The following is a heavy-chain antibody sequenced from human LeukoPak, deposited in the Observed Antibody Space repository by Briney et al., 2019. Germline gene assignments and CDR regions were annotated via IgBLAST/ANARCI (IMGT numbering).Heavy chain of an antibody. D-gene: IGHD5-24*01. J-gene: IGHJ4*02. CDR3: ARDGDGYNYYFDY. V-gene: IGHV4-38-2*02. CDR1: GYSISSGYY. Sequence: SETLSLTCTVSGYSISSGYYWGWIRQPPGKGLEWIGEIYHSGSTNYNPSLKSRVTISVDKSKNQFSLKLSSVTAADTAVYYCARDGDGYNYYFDYWGQGTLVTVSS. CDR2: IYHSGST.